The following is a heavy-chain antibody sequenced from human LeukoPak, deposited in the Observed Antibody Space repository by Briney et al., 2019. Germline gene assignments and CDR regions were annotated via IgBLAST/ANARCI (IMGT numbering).Heavy chain of an antibody. Sequence: GGSLRLSCAASEFSFGNYAMSWVRQAPGKGLQWVSAITSSGSGTYYADSVKGRFTISRDNSKNTLYLQMNSLRAEDTAVYYCAKKMGTGNFYFDYWGQGTLVTVSP. D-gene: IGHD3-10*01. J-gene: IGHJ4*02. V-gene: IGHV3-23*01. CDR2: ITSSGSGT. CDR3: AKKMGTGNFYFDY. CDR1: EFSFGNYA.